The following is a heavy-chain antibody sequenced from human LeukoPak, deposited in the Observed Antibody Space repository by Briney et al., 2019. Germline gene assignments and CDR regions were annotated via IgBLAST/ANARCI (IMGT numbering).Heavy chain of an antibody. V-gene: IGHV4-59*04. Sequence: SESLSLTCTVSGASVSSHYWSWIRQPPGRGLEWIGYISYTGSTDYNSSLKGRVTMSIDTSKDQFSLSLYSVTTTDAAVYFCAGDQNNVAWSYWWGQGTLVTVSS. CDR1: GASVSSHY. CDR3: AGDQNNVAWSYW. CDR2: ISYTGST. J-gene: IGHJ4*02. D-gene: IGHD3-9*01.